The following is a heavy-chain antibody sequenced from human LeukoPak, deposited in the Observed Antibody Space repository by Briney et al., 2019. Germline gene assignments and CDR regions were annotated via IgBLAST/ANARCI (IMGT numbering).Heavy chain of an antibody. J-gene: IGHJ4*02. Sequence: KPSETLSLTCAVYGGSFSGYYWSRIRQPPGKGLEWIGEINHSGSTNYNPSLKSRVTISVDTSKNQFSLKLSSVTAADTAVYYCARGYYDSSGTYYFDYWGQGTLVTVSS. CDR1: GGSFSGYY. D-gene: IGHD3-22*01. V-gene: IGHV4-34*01. CDR2: INHSGST. CDR3: ARGYYDSSGTYYFDY.